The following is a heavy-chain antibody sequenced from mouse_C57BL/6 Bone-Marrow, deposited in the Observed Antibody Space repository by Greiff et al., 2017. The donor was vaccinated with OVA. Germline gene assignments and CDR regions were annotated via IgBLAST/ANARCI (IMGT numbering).Heavy chain of an antibody. Sequence: EVKLVESGGGLVQPGGSMKLSCAASGFTFSAAWMDWVRQSPEKGLEWVAEIRNKANNHATYYAESVKGRFTISSDDSKSRVYLQMNSLRAEDTGIDYCTRRSDYPFAYWGQGTLVTVSA. D-gene: IGHD2-13*01. J-gene: IGHJ3*01. V-gene: IGHV6-6*01. CDR1: GFTFSAAW. CDR2: IRNKANNHAT. CDR3: TRRSDYPFAY.